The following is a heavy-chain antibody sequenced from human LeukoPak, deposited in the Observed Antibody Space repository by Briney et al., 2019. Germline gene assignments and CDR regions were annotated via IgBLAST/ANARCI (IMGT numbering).Heavy chain of an antibody. CDR2: ISSSGSTI. CDR3: ARDERYYGSGSYPSDAFDI. Sequence: GGSLRLSCAASGFTFSDYYMSWIRQAPGKGLEWVSYISSSGSTIYYADSVKGRFTISRDNAKNSLYLQMNSLRAEDTAVYYCARDERYYGSGSYPSDAFDIWGQGTMVTVSS. CDR1: GFTFSDYY. D-gene: IGHD3-10*01. V-gene: IGHV3-11*01. J-gene: IGHJ3*02.